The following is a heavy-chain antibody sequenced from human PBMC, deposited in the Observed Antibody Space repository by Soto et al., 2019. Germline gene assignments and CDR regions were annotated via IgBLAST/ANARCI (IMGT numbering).Heavy chain of an antibody. Sequence: SLRLSCAASGFTFSSYGMHWVRQAPGKGLEWVAVIWYDGSNKYYADSVKGRFTISRDNSKNTLYLQMNSLRAEDTAVYYCAREVNGDAGFDYWAREPWSPSPQ. CDR3: AREVNGDAGFDY. V-gene: IGHV3-33*01. CDR1: GFTFSSYG. J-gene: IGHJ4*02. CDR2: IWYDGSNK. D-gene: IGHD4-17*01.